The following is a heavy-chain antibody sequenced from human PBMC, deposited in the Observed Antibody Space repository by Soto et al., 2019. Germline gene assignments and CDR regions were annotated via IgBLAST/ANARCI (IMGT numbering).Heavy chain of an antibody. CDR3: AREAVDTAMVNPLDY. CDR1: GGTFSSYA. CDR2: IIPIFGTA. D-gene: IGHD5-18*01. V-gene: IGHV1-69*12. J-gene: IGHJ4*02. Sequence: QVQLVQSGAEVKKPGSSVKVSCKASGGTFSSYAISWVRRAPGQGLEWMGGIIPIFGTANYAQKFQGSVTITAEESPSTAYMELSSLRSEDTAVYYCAREAVDTAMVNPLDYWGQGTLVTVSS.